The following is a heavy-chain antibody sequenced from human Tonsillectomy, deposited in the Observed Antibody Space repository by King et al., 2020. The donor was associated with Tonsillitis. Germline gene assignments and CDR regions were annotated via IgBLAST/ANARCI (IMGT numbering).Heavy chain of an antibody. CDR1: GFTFSGYD. CDR3: ARDRDGYIFDY. J-gene: IGHJ4*02. Sequence: VQLVQSGGGVVQPGRSLRLSCAASGFTFSGYDMYWVRQAPGKGLEWVAVISYDGSNKYYADSVTGRFTISRDNSKNKVYLQMNSLRAEDTAMYYCARDRDGYIFDYWGQGTLVTVSS. V-gene: IGHV3-33*05. D-gene: IGHD5-24*01. CDR2: ISYDGSNK.